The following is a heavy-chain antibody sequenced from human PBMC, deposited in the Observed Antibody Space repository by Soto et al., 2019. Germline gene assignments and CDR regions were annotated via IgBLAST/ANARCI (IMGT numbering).Heavy chain of an antibody. D-gene: IGHD3-3*01. V-gene: IGHV4-59*01. J-gene: IGHJ3*02. Sequence: PSETLSLTCTVSGGSISSYYWSWIRQPPGKGLEWIGYIYYSGSTNYNPSLKSRVTISVDTSKNQFSLKLSSVTAADTAVYYCAREYRDTIFGVVINDAFEIWGQGTMVTVSS. CDR1: GGSISSYY. CDR2: IYYSGST. CDR3: AREYRDTIFGVVINDAFEI.